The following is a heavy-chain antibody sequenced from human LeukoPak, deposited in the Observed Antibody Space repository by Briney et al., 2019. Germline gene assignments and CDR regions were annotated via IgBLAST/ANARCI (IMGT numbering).Heavy chain of an antibody. CDR3: AKDYGYSSSWYDY. CDR2: ISWNSASV. CDR1: GFTFDDYG. V-gene: IGHV3-9*01. J-gene: IGHJ4*02. D-gene: IGHD6-13*01. Sequence: GGSLRLSCEASGFTFDDYGMHWVRQAPGKGLDGASTISWNSASVGYVDSVKGRFTISRDNAKKTLYLQMNSLRPEDTALYYCAKDYGYSSSWYDYWGQGTLVTVSS.